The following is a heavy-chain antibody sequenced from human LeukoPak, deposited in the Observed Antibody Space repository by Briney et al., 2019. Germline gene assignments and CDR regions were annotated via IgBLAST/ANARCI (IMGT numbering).Heavy chain of an antibody. CDR1: GGSISSGGYS. J-gene: IGHJ4*02. D-gene: IGHD3-22*01. Sequence: PSQTLSLTCAVSGGSISSGGYSWSWIRQPPGKGLEWIGYIYHSGSTYYNPSLKSRVTISVDRSKNQFSLKLSSVTAADTAVYYCAGAVYYDSSGYDYWGQGTLVTVSS. CDR2: IYHSGST. CDR3: AGAVYYDSSGYDY. V-gene: IGHV4-30-2*01.